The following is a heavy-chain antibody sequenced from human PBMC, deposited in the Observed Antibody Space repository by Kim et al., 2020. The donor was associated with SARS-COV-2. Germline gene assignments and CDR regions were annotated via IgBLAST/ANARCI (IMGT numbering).Heavy chain of an antibody. Sequence: SETLSLTCTVSGGSISSSSYYWGWIRQPPGKGLEWIGSIYYSGSTYYNPSLKSRVTISVDTSKNQFSLKLSSVTAADTAVYYCARAPWIPYGDYTSNFDYWGQGTLVTVSS. V-gene: IGHV4-39*07. CDR1: GGSISSSSYY. CDR2: IYYSGST. J-gene: IGHJ4*02. D-gene: IGHD4-17*01. CDR3: ARAPWIPYGDYTSNFDY.